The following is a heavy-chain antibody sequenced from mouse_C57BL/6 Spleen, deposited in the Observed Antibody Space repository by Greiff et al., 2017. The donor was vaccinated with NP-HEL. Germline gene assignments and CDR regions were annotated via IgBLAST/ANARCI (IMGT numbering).Heavy chain of an antibody. Sequence: EVQLQQSGTVLARPGASVKMSCKTSGYTFTSYWMHWVKQRPGQGLEWIGAIYPGNSDTSYNQKFKGKAKLTAVTSASTAYMELSSLTNEDSAVYYCTRSGYYDPVYAMDYWGQGTSVTVSS. CDR3: TRSGYYDPVYAMDY. J-gene: IGHJ4*01. CDR2: IYPGNSDT. V-gene: IGHV1-5*01. CDR1: GYTFTSYW. D-gene: IGHD2-4*01.